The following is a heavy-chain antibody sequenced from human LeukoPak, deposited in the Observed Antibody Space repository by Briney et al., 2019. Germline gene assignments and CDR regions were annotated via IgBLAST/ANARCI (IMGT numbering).Heavy chain of an antibody. V-gene: IGHV4-34*01. J-gene: IGHJ4*02. D-gene: IGHD6-19*01. Sequence: SETLSLTCVVYGGSFSGYYWSWIRQPPGKGLEWIGAIKHSGSTNYNPSLKSRVTISVDTSTNQSSLKLSSVTATDTAVYYFARVAYGYSRGWPGFDDWGQGTLVTVSS. CDR1: GGSFSGYY. CDR3: ARVAYGYSRGWPGFDD. CDR2: IKHSGST.